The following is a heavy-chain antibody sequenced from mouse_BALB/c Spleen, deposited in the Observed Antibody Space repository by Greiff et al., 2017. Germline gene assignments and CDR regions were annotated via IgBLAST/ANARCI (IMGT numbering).Heavy chain of an antibody. Sequence: VHVKQSGPELVKPGASVKVSCKASGYAFTSYNMYWVKQSHGKSLEWIGYIDPYNGGTSYNQKFKGKATLTVDKSSSTAYMHLNSLTSEDSAVYYCARRGGFPALDYWGQGTSVTVSS. CDR3: ARRGGFPALDY. CDR2: IDPYNGGT. CDR1: GYAFTSYN. J-gene: IGHJ4*01. V-gene: IGHV1S135*01.